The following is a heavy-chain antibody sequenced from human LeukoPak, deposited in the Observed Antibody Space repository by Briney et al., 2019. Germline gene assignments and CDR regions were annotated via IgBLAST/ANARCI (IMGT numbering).Heavy chain of an antibody. CDR1: GYTFTSYG. Sequence: ASVKVSCKASGYTFTSYGISWVRQAPGQGLEWMGWISAYNGNTNYAQKLQGRVTMTTDTSTSTAYMELRSLRSDDTAVYYCARVPCYSGSYPVGAFDIWGQGTMVTVSS. V-gene: IGHV1-18*01. J-gene: IGHJ3*02. CDR2: ISAYNGNT. CDR3: ARVPCYSGSYPVGAFDI. D-gene: IGHD1-26*01.